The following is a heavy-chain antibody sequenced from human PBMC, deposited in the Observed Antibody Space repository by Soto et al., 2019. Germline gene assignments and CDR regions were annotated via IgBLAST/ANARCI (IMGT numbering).Heavy chain of an antibody. V-gene: IGHV1-24*01. D-gene: IGHD5-18*01. CDR3: ATFLYSYGYYCYGMDV. CDR1: GYTLTELS. Sequence: QVQLVQSGADVKKPVASVKVSCKVSGYTLTELSMHWVLQAPGKGLEWMGGFDPEDGETLYAQKFQGRVTMTEDTSTDTAYMELSSLRSEDTAVYYCATFLYSYGYYCYGMDVWGQGTTVTVSS. CDR2: FDPEDGET. J-gene: IGHJ6*02.